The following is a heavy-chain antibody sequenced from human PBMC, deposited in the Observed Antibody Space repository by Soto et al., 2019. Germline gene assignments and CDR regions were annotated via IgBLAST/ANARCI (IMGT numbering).Heavy chain of an antibody. CDR1: GGSFSSHA. Sequence: QVHLTQSGAEVKKPGSSVKVSCKASGGSFSSHAINWVRQDPGQGLEWVGGIIPMYGTASYGQKFRARVKIVADEATTTVSMELSSLRSEDTAIYYCARSRVSNSWIAYDIWGQGTVVTVSS. CDR2: IIPMYGTA. D-gene: IGHD2-21*01. CDR3: ARSRVSNSWIAYDI. J-gene: IGHJ3*02. V-gene: IGHV1-69*12.